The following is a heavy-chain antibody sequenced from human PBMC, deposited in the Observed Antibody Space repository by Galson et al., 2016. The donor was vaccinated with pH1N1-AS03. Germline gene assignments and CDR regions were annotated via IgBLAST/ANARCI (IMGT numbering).Heavy chain of an antibody. CDR3: ARRSAAVSGTGCVDV. D-gene: IGHD6-19*01. CDR2: ISSSSSYI. V-gene: IGHV3-21*01. CDR1: GFTFRTYG. Sequence: SLRLSCAASGFTFRTYGMNWVRQAPGKGLEWVSSISSSSSYIYYADLVKGRFTISRDNARNSLYLQMNSLRAEDTAVYYCARRSAAVSGTGCVDVWGQWTTVTVSS. J-gene: IGHJ6*02.